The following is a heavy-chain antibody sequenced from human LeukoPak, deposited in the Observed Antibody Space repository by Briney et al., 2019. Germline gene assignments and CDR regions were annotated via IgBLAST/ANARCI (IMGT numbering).Heavy chain of an antibody. CDR2: ISGSGGST. V-gene: IGHV3-23*01. CDR3: AKGPFNVVVPAAITRDNSFDP. Sequence: GGSLRLSCAASGFTFSRYAMSWVRPAPGKGLEWVAAISGSGGSTYYADSVKGRFTISRDNSKHALYLQMNSLRAEDTAVYYCAKGPFNVVVPAAITRDNSFDPWGQGTLVTVSS. J-gene: IGHJ5*02. CDR1: GFTFSRYA. D-gene: IGHD2-2*01.